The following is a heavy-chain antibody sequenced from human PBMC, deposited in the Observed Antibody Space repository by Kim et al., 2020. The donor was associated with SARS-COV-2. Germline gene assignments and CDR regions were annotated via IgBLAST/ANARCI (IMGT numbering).Heavy chain of an antibody. J-gene: IGHJ6*02. CDR1: GGSISSYY. Sequence: SETLSLTCTVSGGSISSYYWSWIRQPPGKGLEWIGYIYYSGSTNYNPSLKSRVTISVDTSKNQFSLKLSSVTAADTAVYYCARASPLGYCSGGSCSFPPWNYYGMDVWGQGTTVTVSS. V-gene: IGHV4-59*01. CDR3: ARASPLGYCSGGSCSFPPWNYYGMDV. CDR2: IYYSGST. D-gene: IGHD2-15*01.